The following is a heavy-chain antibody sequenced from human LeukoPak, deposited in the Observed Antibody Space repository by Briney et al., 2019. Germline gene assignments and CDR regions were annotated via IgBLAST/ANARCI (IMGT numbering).Heavy chain of an antibody. CDR1: GFTFSSYS. Sequence: PGGSLRLSCAASGFTFSSYSMNWVRQAPGKGLEWVSSISGSSSYIYYADSVKGRFTISRDNAKNSLYLQMDSLRVEDTAEYYCARDPYSGNYGAYYYSYMDVWGKGTTVTVSS. CDR2: ISGSSSYI. CDR3: ARDPYSGNYGAYYYSYMDV. D-gene: IGHD1-26*01. V-gene: IGHV3-21*06. J-gene: IGHJ6*03.